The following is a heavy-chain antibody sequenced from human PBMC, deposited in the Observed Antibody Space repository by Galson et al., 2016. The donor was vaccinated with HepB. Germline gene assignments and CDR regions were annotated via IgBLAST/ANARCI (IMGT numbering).Heavy chain of an antibody. V-gene: IGHV4-39*01. J-gene: IGHJ2*01. D-gene: IGHD2-15*01. Sequence: SETLSLTCSVSGGSIYSNTFYWGWIRQPPGKGLEWIGSIFYSGTTFYNPSLKSRVTLSVDTSKNQFSLKLSSVTAADSAVYYCARGWSGPTWYFDLWGRGALLVVSS. CDR3: ARGWSGPTWYFDL. CDR2: IFYSGTT. CDR1: GGSIYSNTFY.